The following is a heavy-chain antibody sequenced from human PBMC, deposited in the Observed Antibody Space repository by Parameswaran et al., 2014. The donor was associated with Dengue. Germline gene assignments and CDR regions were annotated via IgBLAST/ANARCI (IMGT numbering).Heavy chain of an antibody. CDR2: IYYSGST. V-gene: IGHV4-59*01. Sequence: VRQAPGKGLEWIGYIYYSGSTNYNPSLKSRVAISVDTSKNQFSLKLSSVTAADTAVYYCARDSGIRGSSSLGYFDYWGQGTLVTVSS. D-gene: IGHD6-6*01. J-gene: IGHJ4*02. CDR3: ARDSGIRGSSSLGYFDY.